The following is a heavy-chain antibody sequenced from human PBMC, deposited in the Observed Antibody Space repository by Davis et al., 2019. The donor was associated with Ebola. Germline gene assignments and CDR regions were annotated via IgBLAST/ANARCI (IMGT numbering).Heavy chain of an antibody. V-gene: IGHV1-3*01. CDR1: GYTFTYHA. J-gene: IGHJ3*02. Sequence: ASVKVSCKASGYTFTYHAIHWVRQAPGQRLEWMGWINAGNGNTKYSQKFQGRVTITRDTSASTAYMELSSLRSEDTAVYYCARESYYDTSGSEATAFDIWGQGTMVTVSS. CDR3: ARESYYDTSGSEATAFDI. CDR2: INAGNGNT. D-gene: IGHD3-22*01.